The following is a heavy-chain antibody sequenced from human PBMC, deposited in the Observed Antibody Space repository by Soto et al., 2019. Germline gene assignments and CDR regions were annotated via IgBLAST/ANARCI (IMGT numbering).Heavy chain of an antibody. Sequence: AASVKVSCKASGYTFTSYGISWVRQAPGQGLEWMGWINAGNGNTKYSQKFQGRVTITRDTSASTAYMELSSLRSEDTAVYYCARDLGGWPDYWGQGTLVTVSS. CDR3: ARDLGGWPDY. J-gene: IGHJ4*02. V-gene: IGHV1-3*01. CDR2: INAGNGNT. D-gene: IGHD2-15*01. CDR1: GYTFTSYG.